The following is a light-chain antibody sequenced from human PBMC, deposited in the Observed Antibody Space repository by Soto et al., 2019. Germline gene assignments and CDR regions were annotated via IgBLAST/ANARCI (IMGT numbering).Light chain of an antibody. Sequence: QLVLTQPPSASETPGQTVTVSCSGGSSNIGSNFVYWYQQLPGTAPKLLIYTDNQRPSGIPDRFSGSKSGTSASLAISGLRSEDEADYYCAAWDASLSAWVFGGGTKLTVL. CDR3: AAWDASLSAWV. J-gene: IGLJ3*02. CDR1: SSNIGSNF. V-gene: IGLV1-47*02. CDR2: TDN.